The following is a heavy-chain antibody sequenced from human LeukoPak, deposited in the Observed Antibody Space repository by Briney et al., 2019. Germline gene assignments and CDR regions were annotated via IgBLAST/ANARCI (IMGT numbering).Heavy chain of an antibody. Sequence: PSETLSLTCTVSGGSISGYYWSWIRQPAGKGLEWIGRIYSSGNTNYHPSLKSRVTISIDTSKNQVSLKLTSVTAADTAVYYCARGSKSYGYVYWGQGTLVTVSS. V-gene: IGHV4-4*07. D-gene: IGHD5-18*01. CDR1: GGSISGYY. J-gene: IGHJ4*02. CDR3: ARGSKSYGYVY. CDR2: IYSSGNT.